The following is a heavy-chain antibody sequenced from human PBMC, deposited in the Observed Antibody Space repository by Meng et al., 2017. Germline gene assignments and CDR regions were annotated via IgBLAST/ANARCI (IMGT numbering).Heavy chain of an antibody. V-gene: IGHV4-34*09. CDR1: GGSFSGYY. J-gene: IGHJ4*02. Sequence: LRLSCAVYGGSFSGYYWSWIRQPPGKGLEWIGYIYYSGSTYYNPSLKSRVTISVDTSKNQFSLKLSSVTAADTAVYYCARANGGYEFAFDYWGQGTLVTVSS. CDR2: IYYSGST. D-gene: IGHD5-12*01. CDR3: ARANGGYEFAFDY.